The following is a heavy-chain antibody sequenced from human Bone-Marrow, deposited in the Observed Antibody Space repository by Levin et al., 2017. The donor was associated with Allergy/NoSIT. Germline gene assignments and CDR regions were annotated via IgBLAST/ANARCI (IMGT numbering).Heavy chain of an antibody. CDR3: AKDLSPRIAVTGNIEY. V-gene: IGHV3-43*01. Sequence: SCAASGFTFNDYTMHWVRQAPQRGLEWVSLISWDASTTYYADSVRGRFPISRDNSKNALYLQMNSLTTEDTALYYCAKDLSPRIAVTGNIEYWGQGTLVTVSS. CDR2: ISWDASTT. D-gene: IGHD6-19*01. CDR1: GFTFNDYT. J-gene: IGHJ4*02.